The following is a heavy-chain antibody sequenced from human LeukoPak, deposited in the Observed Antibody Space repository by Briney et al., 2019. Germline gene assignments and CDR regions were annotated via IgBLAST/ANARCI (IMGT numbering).Heavy chain of an antibody. V-gene: IGHV3-21*01. CDR2: ISSSSSYI. D-gene: IGHD3-3*01. CDR3: ASGAYYDFWSGYDHYYYMDV. CDR1: GFTFSSYA. Sequence: PGGSLRLSCAASGFTFSSYAMNWVRQAPGKGLEWVSSISSSSSYIYYADSVKGRFTISRDNAKDSLYLQMNSLRAEDTAVYYCASGAYYDFWSGYDHYYYMDVGGKGTTVTVSS. J-gene: IGHJ6*03.